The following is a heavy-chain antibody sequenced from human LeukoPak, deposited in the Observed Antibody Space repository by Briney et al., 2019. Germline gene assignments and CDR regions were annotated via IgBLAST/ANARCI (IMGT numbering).Heavy chain of an antibody. CDR1: GYKFTNYW. CDR3: ARRGAYGYLGGMDV. J-gene: IGHJ6*02. D-gene: IGHD4-17*01. V-gene: IGHV5-51*01. Sequence: GESLKISCQGSGYKFTNYWIDWVRQMPGKGLEWRGIIYPDDSDTRYSPSFEGQVTISVDKSISTSYLQWTSLKASDTAIYYCARRGAYGYLGGMDVWGQGTTVTVSS. CDR2: IYPDDSDT.